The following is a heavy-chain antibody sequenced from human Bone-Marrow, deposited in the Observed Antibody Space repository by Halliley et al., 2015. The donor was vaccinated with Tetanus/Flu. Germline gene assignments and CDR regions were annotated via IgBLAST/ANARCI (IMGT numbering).Heavy chain of an antibody. CDR3: ARDASVTDLRLLKNFFYGMDV. D-gene: IGHD3-16*01. CDR2: ISYDGTNK. CDR1: GFSFSNFG. V-gene: IGHV3-30*03. J-gene: IGHJ6*02. Sequence: SLRLSCAASGFSFSNFGMHWVRQAPGKGLEWVAVISYDGTNKFYGDSVNGRFNISRDNSKNTLFLQMMSLRAEDTAVYYCARDASVTDLRLLKNFFYGMDVWGQGTTVTVSS.